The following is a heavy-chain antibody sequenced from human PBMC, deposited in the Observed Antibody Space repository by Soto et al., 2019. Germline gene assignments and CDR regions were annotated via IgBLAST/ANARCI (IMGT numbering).Heavy chain of an antibody. CDR1: GFTFTNYL. J-gene: IGHJ4*02. CDR2: IDKSGGDT. CDR3: AKDTYSSSWYF. V-gene: IGHV3-23*05. Sequence: GGSLRPSCAASGFTFTNYLMTWVRQAPGKGLEWVSSIDKSGGDTYYADSVKGRFTISRDNSKNTLYLQMNGLRAEDTALYYCAKDTYSSSWYFWGQGTLVTVSS. D-gene: IGHD2-2*01.